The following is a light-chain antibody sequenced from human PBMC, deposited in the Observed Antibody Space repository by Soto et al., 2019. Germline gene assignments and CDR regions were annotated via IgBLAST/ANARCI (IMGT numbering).Light chain of an antibody. CDR3: QQYGSSPYT. Sequence: EIVLTQSPGTLSLSPGERATLSCRASQSVSSSYLAWYQQKPGQAPRLLMYGASSRATGIPDRFSGGGSATDFTLTISRLEPEDFAVYYCQQYGSSPYTSGQGTKLEIK. V-gene: IGKV3-20*01. CDR1: QSVSSSY. J-gene: IGKJ2*01. CDR2: GAS.